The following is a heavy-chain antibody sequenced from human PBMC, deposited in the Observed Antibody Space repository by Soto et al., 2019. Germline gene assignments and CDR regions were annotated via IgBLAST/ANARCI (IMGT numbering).Heavy chain of an antibody. D-gene: IGHD3-22*01. CDR1: GFSLSTGGVG. CDR3: AHSGYYYDSSGYYYGY. V-gene: IGHV2-5*02. J-gene: IGHJ4*02. CDR2: IYWDDDK. Sequence: SGPTLVNPTQTLTLTCTFSGFSLSTGGVGVGWIRQPPGKALEWLALIYWDDDKRYSPSLKSRLTITKDTSKNQVVLTMTNMDPVDTATYYCAHSGYYYDSSGYYYGYWGQGTLVTVSS.